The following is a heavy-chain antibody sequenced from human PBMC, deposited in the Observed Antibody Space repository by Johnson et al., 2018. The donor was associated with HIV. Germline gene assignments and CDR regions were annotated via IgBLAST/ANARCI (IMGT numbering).Heavy chain of an antibody. D-gene: IGHD3-10*01. CDR3: AREGVGTLDFTSSVRRVKSAFDI. CDR2: MNQGSEK. V-gene: IGHV3-7*01. Sequence: VQLVESGGGLVQPGGSLRLSCAASGFPFGGYWMAWVRQAPGKGLEWVASMNQGSEKYYVDSVKGRFTISRDSPKNSLFLQMNRLRVDDTAVYYCAREGVGTLDFTSSVRRVKSAFDIWGQGTMVSVSS. CDR1: GFPFGGYW. J-gene: IGHJ3*02.